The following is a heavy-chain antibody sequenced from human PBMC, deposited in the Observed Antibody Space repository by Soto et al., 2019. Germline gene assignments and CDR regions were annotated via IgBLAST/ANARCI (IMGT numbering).Heavy chain of an antibody. J-gene: IGHJ6*02. Sequence: QVQLVQSGAEVKKPGSAVRVSCKAYGTIFSSYTIRWVRQAPGQGLERMGRINPILGETNSAQKFQGRFTLTADKSTNTAYMQLNSLGLEDKAVYYFARALGRRMDDWGQGTTVTVSS. CDR2: INPILGET. CDR3: ARALGRRMDD. CDR1: GTIFSSYT. V-gene: IGHV1-69*08.